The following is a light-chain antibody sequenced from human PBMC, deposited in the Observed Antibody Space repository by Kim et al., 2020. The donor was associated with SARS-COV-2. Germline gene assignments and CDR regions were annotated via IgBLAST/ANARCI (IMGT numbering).Light chain of an antibody. CDR1: KSVSSN. Sequence: SPGERATLSCRASKSVSSNLAWYQQKPGQAPRLLSYGASTRATGIPARFSGSGSGTEFTLTISSLQSEDFAVYYCQQYNNWPPLTFGGGTKVDIK. J-gene: IGKJ4*01. CDR2: GAS. V-gene: IGKV3-15*01. CDR3: QQYNNWPPLT.